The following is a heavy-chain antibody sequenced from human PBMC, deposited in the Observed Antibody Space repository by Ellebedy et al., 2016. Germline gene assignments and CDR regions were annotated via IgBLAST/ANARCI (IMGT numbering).Heavy chain of an antibody. CDR3: ARDGIVVVNTKIRYWYFDL. Sequence: GESLKISCAASGFTFSSYWMHWVRQAPGKGLVWVSRINRDGSSTSYAASVKGRFTISRDNAKNTLYLQMNSLRAEDTAVYYCARDGIVVVNTKIRYWYFDLWGRGTLVTVSS. CDR1: GFTFSSYW. D-gene: IGHD3-22*01. J-gene: IGHJ2*01. V-gene: IGHV3-74*01. CDR2: INRDGSST.